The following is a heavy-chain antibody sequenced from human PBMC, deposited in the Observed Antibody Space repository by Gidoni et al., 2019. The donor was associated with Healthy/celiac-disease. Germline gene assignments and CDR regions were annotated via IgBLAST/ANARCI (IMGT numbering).Heavy chain of an antibody. Sequence: QVQLQQWGAGLLKPSETLSLTCAVHGGSFSGYYWSWIRQPPGKGLEWIGEINHSGSTNYNPSLKSRVTISVDTSKNQFSLKLSSVTAADTAVYYCAAYYYDSSGYPGIFFDYWGQGTLVTVST. D-gene: IGHD3-22*01. J-gene: IGHJ4*02. CDR2: INHSGST. CDR1: GGSFSGYY. CDR3: AAYYYDSSGYPGIFFDY. V-gene: IGHV4-34*01.